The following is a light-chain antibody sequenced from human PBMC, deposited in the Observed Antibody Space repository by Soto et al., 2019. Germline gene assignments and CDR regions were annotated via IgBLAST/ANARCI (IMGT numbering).Light chain of an antibody. V-gene: IGLV1-44*01. CDR2: SNN. Sequence: QSVLTQPPSASGTPGQRVTVSCSGSSSNIGSHTVNWYQQLPGTAPKLLIYSNNQRPSGVPDRFSGSRSGTSASLAISGLQSEDEADYYCATWDDSLNGGVFGGGTKVTVL. CDR3: ATWDDSLNGGV. CDR1: SSNIGSHT. J-gene: IGLJ3*02.